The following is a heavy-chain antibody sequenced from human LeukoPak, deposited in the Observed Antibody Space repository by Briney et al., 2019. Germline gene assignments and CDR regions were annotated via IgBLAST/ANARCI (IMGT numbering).Heavy chain of an antibody. CDR2: IYLGDSDT. Sequence: GESLKISCKGSGDNLNRHWIGWVRQMPGKGLEWMGIIYLGDSDTRYSPSFQGQITISADKSISTAYLQWSSLKASDTAIYYCARHSSCTSGWPLDYWGQGTLVTVSS. CDR1: GDNLNRHW. D-gene: IGHD6-19*01. J-gene: IGHJ4*02. CDR3: ARHSSCTSGWPLDY. V-gene: IGHV5-51*01.